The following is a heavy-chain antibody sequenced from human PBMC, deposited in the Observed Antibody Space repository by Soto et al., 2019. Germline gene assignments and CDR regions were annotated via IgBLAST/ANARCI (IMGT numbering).Heavy chain of an antibody. J-gene: IGHJ5*02. CDR1: GYTFTSYG. CDR3: ARAGYDFWSGYGWFDP. D-gene: IGHD3-3*01. Sequence: ASVKVSCKASGYTFTSYGISWVRQAPGQGLEWMGWISAYNGNTNYAQKLQGRVTMTTDTSTSTAYMELRSLRSDDTAVYYCARAGYDFWSGYGWFDPWGQGILVTVSS. V-gene: IGHV1-18*01. CDR2: ISAYNGNT.